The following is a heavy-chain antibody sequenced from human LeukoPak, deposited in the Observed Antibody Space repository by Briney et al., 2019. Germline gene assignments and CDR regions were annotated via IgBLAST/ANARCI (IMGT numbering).Heavy chain of an antibody. CDR3: ARESLNWN. Sequence: PGGSLRLSCAASGFTFSSYSMNWVRQAPGKGLEWVSYISSSSSTIYYADSLKGRFTISRDNAKNTLYLQMTSLRAEDTAVYYCARESLNWNWGQGTLVTVSS. CDR1: GFTFSSYS. J-gene: IGHJ4*02. D-gene: IGHD1-20*01. V-gene: IGHV3-48*01. CDR2: ISSSSSTI.